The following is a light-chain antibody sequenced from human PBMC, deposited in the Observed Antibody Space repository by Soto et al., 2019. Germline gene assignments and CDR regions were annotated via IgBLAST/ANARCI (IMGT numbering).Light chain of an antibody. CDR1: LSVSRN. CDR3: QQFGSSVT. Sequence: EIVMTQSPATLSLSPWEIATLSCRASLSVSRNLAWYQQKPGQAPRLLIYGASTRATDVPDRFSGSGSGADFTLSISRLEPEDFAVYYCQQFGSSVTFGQGTRLEI. CDR2: GAS. J-gene: IGKJ5*01. V-gene: IGKV3-20*01.